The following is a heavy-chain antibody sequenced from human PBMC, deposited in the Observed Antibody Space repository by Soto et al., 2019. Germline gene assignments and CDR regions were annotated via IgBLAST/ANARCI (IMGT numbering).Heavy chain of an antibody. J-gene: IGHJ6*02. D-gene: IGHD2-21*01. Sequence: PWESLKISCKGSGYSFTSYCIGWVRQMPGKGLELMGIIYPCDSDTRYSQSFQGQVTISADKSISTAYLQWSSLKASDTAMYYCARLIGRYDYSYGMDVWGQGTPAPSP. V-gene: IGHV5-51*01. CDR2: IYPCDSDT. CDR3: ARLIGRYDYSYGMDV. CDR1: GYSFTSYC.